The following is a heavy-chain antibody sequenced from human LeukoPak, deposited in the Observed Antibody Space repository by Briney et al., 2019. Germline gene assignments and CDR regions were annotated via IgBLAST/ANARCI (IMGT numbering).Heavy chain of an antibody. V-gene: IGHV4-39*01. CDR2: VYYSGST. CDR1: GDSMSSSSDY. Sequence: PSETLSLTCTVSGDSMSSSSDYWAWIRQPPGKGLEWIGSVYYSGSTHYNPSLKSRVTISVDTSKNQFSLKLTSVTATDTAVYYCARNASEVKHGYDGSGHDLQQRFNWFDPWGQGTLVTVSS. CDR3: ARNASEVKHGYDGSGHDLQQRFNWFDP. J-gene: IGHJ5*02. D-gene: IGHD3-22*01.